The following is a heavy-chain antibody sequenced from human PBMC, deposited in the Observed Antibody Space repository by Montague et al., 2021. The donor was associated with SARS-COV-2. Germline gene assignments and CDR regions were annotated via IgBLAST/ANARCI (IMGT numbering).Heavy chain of an antibody. CDR2: INHSGST. V-gene: IGHV4-34*01. CDR1: GGSFSGYY. J-gene: IGHJ4*02. D-gene: IGHD3-3*01. CDR3: ARGLGRPGTIFGVALY. Sequence: SETLSLTCGVCGGSFSGYYWSWIRQPPGKGLQWIGGINHSGSTNYNSSLNSRGTISLDTSKNQFSLKLTSVSAADTAVYYCARGLGRPGTIFGVALYWGQGTLVTVSS.